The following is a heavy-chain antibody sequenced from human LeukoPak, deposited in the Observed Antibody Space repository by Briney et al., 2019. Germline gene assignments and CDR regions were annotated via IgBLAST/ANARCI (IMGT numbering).Heavy chain of an antibody. CDR3: ARQVGATKTNYYYYYYYMDV. J-gene: IGHJ6*03. D-gene: IGHD1-26*01. Sequence: PSETLSLTCTVSGGSISSYYWSWIRQPPGKGLEWIGYIYYSGSTNCNPSLKSRVTISVDTSKNQFSLKLSSVTAADTAVYYCARQVGATKTNYYYYYYYMDVWGKGTTVTVSS. V-gene: IGHV4-59*01. CDR1: GGSISSYY. CDR2: IYYSGST.